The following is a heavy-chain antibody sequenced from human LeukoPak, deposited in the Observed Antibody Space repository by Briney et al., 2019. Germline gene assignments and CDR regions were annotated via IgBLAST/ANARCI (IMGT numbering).Heavy chain of an antibody. D-gene: IGHD3-3*01. J-gene: IGHJ4*02. Sequence: GGSLRLSCAASGFTFSNYAMSWVRQAPGKGLEWVSATVGNGDHTYYADSVKGRFTISRDNFQNTLYLQMNSLRAEDTAVYYCAKDDFWSGFSDCWGQGTLLIVSS. V-gene: IGHV3-23*01. CDR1: GFTFSNYA. CDR2: TVGNGDHT. CDR3: AKDDFWSGFSDC.